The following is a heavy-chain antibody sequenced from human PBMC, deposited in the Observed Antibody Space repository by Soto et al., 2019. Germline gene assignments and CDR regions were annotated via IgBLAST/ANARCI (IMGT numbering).Heavy chain of an antibody. CDR3: TTGVLGYCSSTSCYAFDI. D-gene: IGHD2-2*01. V-gene: IGHV3-15*01. Sequence: GESLKISCAASGFTFSNAWMSWVRQAPGKGLEWVGRIKSKTDGGTTDYAAPVKGRFTISRDDSKNTLYLQMNSLKTEDTAVYYCTTGVLGYCSSTSCYAFDIWGQGTMVTVSS. CDR2: IKSKTDGGTT. J-gene: IGHJ3*02. CDR1: GFTFSNAW.